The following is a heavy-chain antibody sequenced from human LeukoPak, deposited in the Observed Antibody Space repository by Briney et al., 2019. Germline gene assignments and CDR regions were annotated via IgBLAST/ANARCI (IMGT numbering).Heavy chain of an antibody. V-gene: IGHV3-74*01. D-gene: IGHD3-22*01. CDR2: INSDGSGI. CDR3: VRTYYYDSSGYYAYFDY. CDR1: GFTFSSYA. J-gene: IGHJ4*02. Sequence: PGGSLRLSCAASGFTFSSYAMNWVRQAPGKGLVWVSRINSDGSGINYADSVKGRFTISRDNAKDTLYLQMNSLRAEDTAVYYCVRTYYYDSSGYYAYFDYWGQGTLVTVSS.